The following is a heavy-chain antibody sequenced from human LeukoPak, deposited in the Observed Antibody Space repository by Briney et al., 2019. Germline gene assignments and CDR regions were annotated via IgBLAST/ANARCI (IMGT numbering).Heavy chain of an antibody. CDR2: INHSGST. CDR3: ARGGGRLDAFDI. CDR1: GGSFSGYY. J-gene: IGHJ3*02. D-gene: IGHD3-16*01. Sequence: SETLSLTCAVYGGSFSGYYWSWIRQPPGKGLEWIGEINHSGSTNYNPSLKSRVTISVDPSKNQFSLKLSSVTAADTAVYYCARGGGRLDAFDIWGQGTMVTVSS. V-gene: IGHV4-34*01.